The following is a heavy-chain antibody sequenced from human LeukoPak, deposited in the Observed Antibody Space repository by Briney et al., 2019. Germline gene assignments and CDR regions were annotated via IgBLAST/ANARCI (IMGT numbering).Heavy chain of an antibody. J-gene: IGHJ6*03. CDR1: GFTFSSYG. D-gene: IGHD4-17*01. V-gene: IGHV3-7*01. CDR2: IKQDGSEK. CDR3: ARELIMTTVTINYYYYMDV. Sequence: GGSLRLSCAASGFTFSSYGMSWVRQAQGKGLEWVANIKQDGSEKYYVDSVKGRFTISRDNAKNSLYLQMNSLGAEDTAVYYCARELIMTTVTINYYYYMDVWGKGTTVTVSS.